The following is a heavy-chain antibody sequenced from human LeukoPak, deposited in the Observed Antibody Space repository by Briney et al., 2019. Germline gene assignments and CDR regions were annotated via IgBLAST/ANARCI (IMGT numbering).Heavy chain of an antibody. CDR1: GYTFTSYG. J-gene: IGHJ4*02. CDR2: INPSGGST. CDR3: ARALPYDSSGYSFDY. Sequence: ASVKVSCKASGYTFTSYGISWVRQAPGQGLEWMGIINPSGGSTSYAQKFQGRVTMTRDTSTSTVYMELSSLRSEDTAVYYCARALPYDSSGYSFDYWGQGTLVTVSS. V-gene: IGHV1-46*01. D-gene: IGHD3-22*01.